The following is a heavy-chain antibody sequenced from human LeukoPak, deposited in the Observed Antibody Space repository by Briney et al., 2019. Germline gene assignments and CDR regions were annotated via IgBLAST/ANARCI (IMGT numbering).Heavy chain of an antibody. CDR1: GGSISSGGYY. CDR3: ARDPQVDAFDI. J-gene: IGHJ3*02. Sequence: SETLSLTCTVSGGSISSGGYYWSWIRQPPGKGLEWIGYIYHSGSTNYNPSLKSRVTISVDKSKNQFSLKLSSVTAADTAVYYCARDPQVDAFDIWGQGTMVTVSS. V-gene: IGHV4-30-2*01. CDR2: IYHSGST.